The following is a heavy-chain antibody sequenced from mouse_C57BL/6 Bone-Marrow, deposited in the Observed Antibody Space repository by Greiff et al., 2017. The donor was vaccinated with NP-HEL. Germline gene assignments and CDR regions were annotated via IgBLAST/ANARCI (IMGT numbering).Heavy chain of an antibody. CDR2: IDPETGGS. CDR3: TRGFGYGYFDY. J-gene: IGHJ2*01. CDR1: GYTFTDYA. V-gene: IGHV1-15*01. D-gene: IGHD2-2*01. Sequence: QVQLKQSGAELVRPGASVTLSCKASGYTFTDYAMPWVKQTPVHGLEWIGAIDPETGGSASNPKFKGKAILTADKSSSTAYMELRSLTSEDSAVYYCTRGFGYGYFDYWGQGTTLTVSS.